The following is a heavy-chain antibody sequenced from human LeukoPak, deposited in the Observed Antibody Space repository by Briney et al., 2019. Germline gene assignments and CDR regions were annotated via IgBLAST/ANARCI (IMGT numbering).Heavy chain of an antibody. CDR2: IYHSGST. V-gene: IGHV4-39*07. CDR3: ARGRATTMVRGVRAMDV. D-gene: IGHD3-10*01. J-gene: IGHJ6*04. CDR1: GGSISTSNYY. Sequence: SETLSLTCTVSGGSISTSNYYWGWIRQPPGKGLEWIGSIYHSGSTYYNPSLKSRVTISVDTSKNQFSLKLSSVTAADTAVYYCARGRATTMVRGVRAMDVWGKGTTVTVSS.